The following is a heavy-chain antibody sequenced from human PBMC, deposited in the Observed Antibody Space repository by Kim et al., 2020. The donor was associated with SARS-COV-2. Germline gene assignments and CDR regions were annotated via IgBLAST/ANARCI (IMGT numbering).Heavy chain of an antibody. CDR1: GYTFNNFG. V-gene: IGHV1-18*04. CDR2: ISAYIGNP. CDR3: TRFGGNYSYAFDI. D-gene: IGHD1-26*01. Sequence: ASVKVSCKASGYTFNNFGLSWVRQAPGQGPEWMGWISAYIGNPYYAQKLQGRVTMTRDTSTSTAYMELRSLRSDDTAIYYCTRFGGNYSYAFDIWGQGT. J-gene: IGHJ3*02.